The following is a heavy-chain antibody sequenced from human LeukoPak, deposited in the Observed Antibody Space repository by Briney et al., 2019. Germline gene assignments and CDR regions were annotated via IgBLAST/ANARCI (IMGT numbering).Heavy chain of an antibody. CDR2: ISSSSSYI. V-gene: IGHV3-21*01. Sequence: SGGSLRLSCAASGFTFSSYSMNWVRQAPGKGLEWVSSISSSSSYIYYADSVKGRFTISRDNAKNSLYLQMNSLRAEDTAVYYCARELSFVVRGVRGYGMDVWGQGTTVTVSS. D-gene: IGHD3-10*01. CDR1: GFTFSSYS. CDR3: ARELSFVVRGVRGYGMDV. J-gene: IGHJ6*02.